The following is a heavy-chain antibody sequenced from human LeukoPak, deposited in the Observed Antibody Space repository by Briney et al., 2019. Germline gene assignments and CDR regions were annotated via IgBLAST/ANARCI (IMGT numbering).Heavy chain of an antibody. J-gene: IGHJ3*02. CDR3: ARPYNWNLIPMVRGVTDNAFDI. D-gene: IGHD3-10*01. CDR1: GYTFTSYY. V-gene: IGHV1-46*01. CDR2: INPSGGST. Sequence: VASVKVSCKASGYTFTSYYMHWVRQAPGQGLEWMGIINPSGGSTSYVQKFQGRVTMTRDTSTSTVYMELSSLRSEDTAVYYCARPYNWNLIPMVRGVTDNAFDIWGQGTMVTVSS.